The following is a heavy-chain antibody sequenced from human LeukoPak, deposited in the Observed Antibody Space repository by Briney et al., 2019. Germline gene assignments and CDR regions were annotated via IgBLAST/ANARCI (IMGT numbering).Heavy chain of an antibody. J-gene: IGHJ4*02. V-gene: IGHV4-59*01. CDR1: GGSISSYY. Sequence: PSETLSLTCTVSGGSISSYYWSWIRQPPGKGLEYIGYIYFSGSTSYNPSLKSRVTISVDTSKNQFSLKLSSVTAADTAVYYCARDGGKGWLWFDYWGQGTLVTVSS. D-gene: IGHD3-9*01. CDR2: IYFSGST. CDR3: ARDGGKGWLWFDY.